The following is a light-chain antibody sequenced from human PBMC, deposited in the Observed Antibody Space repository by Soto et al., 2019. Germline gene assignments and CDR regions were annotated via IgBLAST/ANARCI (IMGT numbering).Light chain of an antibody. CDR1: QSVSSW. CDR2: KAS. V-gene: IGKV1-5*03. J-gene: IGKJ2*01. Sequence: DIQMTQSPSTLSASVGDSVTITCRASQSVSSWLAWYQQKPGKAPKLLIYKASTLESGVPSRFIGSGSGTEFTLTLNSLQPDDFATYYCQQYNDFPYTFGQGTKLEIK. CDR3: QQYNDFPYT.